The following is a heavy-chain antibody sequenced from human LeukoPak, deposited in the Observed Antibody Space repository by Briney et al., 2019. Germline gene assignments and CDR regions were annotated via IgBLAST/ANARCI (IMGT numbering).Heavy chain of an antibody. CDR3: ARGEGVGLPMDV. CDR1: GYTFTSYD. V-gene: IGHV1-8*01. CDR2: MNPNSGNT. Sequence: VASAKVSCKASGYTFTSYDINWVRQATGQGLEWMGWMNPNSGNTGYAQKFQGRVTMTRNTSISTAYMELSSLRSEDTAVYYCARGEGVGLPMDVWGKGTTVTVSS. D-gene: IGHD3-3*01. J-gene: IGHJ6*04.